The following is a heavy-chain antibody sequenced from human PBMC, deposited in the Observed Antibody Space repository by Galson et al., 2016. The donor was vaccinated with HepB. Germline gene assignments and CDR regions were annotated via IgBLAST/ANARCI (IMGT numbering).Heavy chain of an antibody. V-gene: IGHV4-39*01. CDR3: ARSGGENCSSTSCWNP. Sequence: SETLSLTCTVSGGSISSSSYYWGWIRQPPGKGLEWIGSIYYSGSTYYNPSLKSRVTISVDTSKNQFSLKLSSVTAADTAVYYCARSGGENCSSTSCWNPWGQGTLVTVSS. CDR1: GGSISSSSYY. J-gene: IGHJ5*02. D-gene: IGHD2-2*01. CDR2: IYYSGST.